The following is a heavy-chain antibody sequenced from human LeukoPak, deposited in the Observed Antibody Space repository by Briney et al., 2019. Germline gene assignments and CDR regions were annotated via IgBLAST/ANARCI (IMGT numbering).Heavy chain of an antibody. CDR1: GGTFSSYA. D-gene: IGHD1-7*01. Sequence: SVKVSCKASGGTFSSYAISWVRQAPGQGLEWMGGIISLFGTANYAQQFQGRVTITADESTSTAYMELSSLRSEDTAVYYCARDRTRNNWNYDWFDPWGQGTLVTVSS. CDR3: ARDRTRNNWNYDWFDP. CDR2: IISLFGTA. J-gene: IGHJ5*02. V-gene: IGHV1-69*01.